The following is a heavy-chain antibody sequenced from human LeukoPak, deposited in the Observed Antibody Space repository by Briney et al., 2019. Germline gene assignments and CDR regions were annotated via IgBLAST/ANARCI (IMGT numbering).Heavy chain of an antibody. D-gene: IGHD2-15*01. CDR2: IILILGIA. CDR3: ARNAPGCCSGGSCYSGYYFDY. Sequence: VASVRVSCKASGGTFSSYTTSWVRQGPGQGLEWRGRIILILGIANSAQTFQGRVTITADKSTSTAYMELSSLRSEDTAVYYCARNAPGCCSGGSCYSGYYFDYWGQGTLVTVSS. CDR1: GGTFSSYT. J-gene: IGHJ4*02. V-gene: IGHV1-69*02.